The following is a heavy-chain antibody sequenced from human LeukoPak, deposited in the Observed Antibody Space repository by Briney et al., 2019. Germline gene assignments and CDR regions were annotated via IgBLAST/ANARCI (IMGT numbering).Heavy chain of an antibody. V-gene: IGHV3-53*01. J-gene: IGHJ3*02. CDR1: GFTVSNNC. D-gene: IGHD1-14*01. CDR2: TYSDGNT. Sequence: GGSLRLSCAASGFTVSNNCMSWVRQAPGKGLEWVSITYSDGNTNYAVSVKGRFTISRDTSQNTLSLQMNSLRAEDTAVYYCVRKNQDFNAAFDIWGQGTVVTVSS. CDR3: VRKNQDFNAAFDI.